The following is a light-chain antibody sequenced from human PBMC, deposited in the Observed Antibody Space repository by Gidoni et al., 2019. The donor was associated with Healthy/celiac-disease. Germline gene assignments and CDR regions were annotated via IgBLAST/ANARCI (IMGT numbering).Light chain of an antibody. CDR1: QSISNY. CDR3: QQSYSTRLT. V-gene: IGKV1-39*01. Sequence: EIQMTQSPSSLSASVGDRVTITCRASQSISNYLNWYQQKPGKAPKLLIYAASSLQSGVPSRFSGSGSGTDFTLTISSLQPEDFATYYCQQSYSTRLTFGGGTKVEIK. J-gene: IGKJ4*01. CDR2: AAS.